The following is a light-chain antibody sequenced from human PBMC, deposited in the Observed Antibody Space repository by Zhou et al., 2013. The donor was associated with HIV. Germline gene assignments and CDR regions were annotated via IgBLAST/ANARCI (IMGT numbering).Light chain of an antibody. CDR1: QSIGSY. J-gene: IGKJ5*01. CDR2: STS. V-gene: IGKV1-39*01. Sequence: DIQMTQSPSSLSASVGDRVTISCRASQSIGSYLNWYQHKPGKAPQLLIYSTSSLQSGVPSRFSGSGSGTDFTLTINDLQPEDFATYFCQQSRTSVMTFGQGTRLDI. CDR3: QQSRTSVMT.